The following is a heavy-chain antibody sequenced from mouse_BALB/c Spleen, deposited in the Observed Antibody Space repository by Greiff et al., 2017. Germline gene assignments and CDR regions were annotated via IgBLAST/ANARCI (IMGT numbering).Heavy chain of an antibody. CDR1: GFTFSSYT. CDR2: ISNGGGST. V-gene: IGHV5-12-2*01. Sequence: EVMLVESRGGLVQPGGSLKLSCAASGFTFSSYTMSWVRQTPEKRLEWVAYISNGGGSTYYPDTVKGRFTISRDNAKNTLYLQMSSLKSEDTAMYYCARHGDGYYDYWGQGTTLTVSS. J-gene: IGHJ2*01. D-gene: IGHD2-3*01. CDR3: ARHGDGYYDY.